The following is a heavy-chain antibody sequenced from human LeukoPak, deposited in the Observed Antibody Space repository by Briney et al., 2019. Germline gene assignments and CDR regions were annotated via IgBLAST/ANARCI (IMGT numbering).Heavy chain of an antibody. D-gene: IGHD3-16*02. CDR1: GFTFSSYA. CDR3: ASWDDYVWGSYRYTKFDY. Sequence: PGGSLRLSCADSGFTFSSYAMHWVRQAPGKGLEWVAVISYDGSNKYYADSVKGRFTISRDNSKNTLYLQMNSLRAEDTAVYYCASWDDYVWGSYRYTKFDYWGQGTLVTVSS. V-gene: IGHV3-30-3*01. J-gene: IGHJ4*02. CDR2: ISYDGSNK.